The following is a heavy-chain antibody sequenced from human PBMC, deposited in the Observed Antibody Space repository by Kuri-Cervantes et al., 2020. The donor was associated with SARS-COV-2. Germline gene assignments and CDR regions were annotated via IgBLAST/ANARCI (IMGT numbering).Heavy chain of an antibody. CDR2: INPNSGGT. D-gene: IGHD5-12*01. CDR3: ARDPTDIVATSNWFDP. CDR1: GYTFTSYG. V-gene: IGHV1-2*02. Sequence: ASVKVSCKASGYTFTSYGISWVRQAPGQGLEWMGWINPNSGGTNYAQKFQGRVTTTRDTSISTAYMELSRLRSDDTAVYYCARDPTDIVATSNWFDPWGQGTLVTVSS. J-gene: IGHJ5*02.